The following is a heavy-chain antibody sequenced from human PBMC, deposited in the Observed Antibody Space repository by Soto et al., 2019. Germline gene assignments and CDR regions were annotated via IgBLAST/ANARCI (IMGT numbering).Heavy chain of an antibody. J-gene: IGHJ4*02. D-gene: IGHD5-12*01. CDR3: ARGVVSTGYVDY. CDR2: SRDKVHSHTT. Sequence: EVQLAESGGGLVQPGGSLRLSCAASGFTFSDHYMDWVRQAPGKGLEWVGRSRDKVHSHTTEYAASVKGRFTISRGDSEKSLYLQMNSLKTEDTAVYYCARGVVSTGYVDYWGQGTLVTVSS. V-gene: IGHV3-72*01. CDR1: GFTFSDHY.